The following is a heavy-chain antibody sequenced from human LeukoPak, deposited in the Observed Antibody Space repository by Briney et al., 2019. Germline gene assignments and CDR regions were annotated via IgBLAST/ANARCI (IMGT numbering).Heavy chain of an antibody. D-gene: IGHD6-25*01. CDR3: ARKLLGAAAGDALDI. J-gene: IGHJ3*02. CDR2: ISSSSSTK. V-gene: IGHV3-48*02. CDR1: GFTFSSYS. Sequence: PGGSLRLSCAASGFTFSSYSMNWVRQAPGKGLEWVSFISSSSSTKYYADSVKGRFTISRDNAKNSLYLQMNSLRDEDTAVYYCARKLLGAAAGDALDIWGQGTLVTVSS.